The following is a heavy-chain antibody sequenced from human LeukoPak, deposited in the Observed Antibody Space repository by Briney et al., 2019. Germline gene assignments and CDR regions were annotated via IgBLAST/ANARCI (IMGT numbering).Heavy chain of an antibody. CDR2: IWYDGSNK. D-gene: IGHD3-16*01. CDR1: GFTFSSYG. Sequence: TGGSLRLSCAASGFTFSSYGMHWARQAPGKGLEWVAVIWYDGSNKYYADSVKGRFTISRDNSKNTLYLQMNSLRAEDTAVYYCARDGGGATDLWEVFDYWGQGTLVTVSS. CDR3: ARDGGGATDLWEVFDY. J-gene: IGHJ4*02. V-gene: IGHV3-33*01.